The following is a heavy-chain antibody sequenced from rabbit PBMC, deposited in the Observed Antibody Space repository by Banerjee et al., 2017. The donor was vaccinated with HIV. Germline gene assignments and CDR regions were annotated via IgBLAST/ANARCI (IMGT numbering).Heavy chain of an antibody. D-gene: IGHD4-1*01. V-gene: IGHV1S45*01. CDR2: IWTGNSKT. CDR3: ARDLAGVIGWNFGL. CDR1: GFALSSYW. Sequence: QEQLVESGGGLVQPEGSLTLTCTASGFALSSYWMCWVRQAPGKGLEWIGCIWTGNSKTAYANWAKGRFTISKTSSTTVTLQMTSLTAADTATYFCARDLAGVIGWNFGLWGPGTLVTVS. J-gene: IGHJ4*01.